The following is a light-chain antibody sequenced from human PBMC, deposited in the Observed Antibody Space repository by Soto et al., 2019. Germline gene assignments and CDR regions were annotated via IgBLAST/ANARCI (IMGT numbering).Light chain of an antibody. CDR1: SSDVGGYNY. V-gene: IGLV2-14*01. CDR3: SSYTTSSTHWV. J-gene: IGLJ3*02. Sequence: QSALTQHASVSGSPGQSITISCTGTSSDVGGYNYVSWYQQHPGKAPKLMIYEVSNRPSGVSNRFSGSKSGNTASLTISGLQAEDEADYYCSSYTTSSTHWVFGEGTKLTVL. CDR2: EVS.